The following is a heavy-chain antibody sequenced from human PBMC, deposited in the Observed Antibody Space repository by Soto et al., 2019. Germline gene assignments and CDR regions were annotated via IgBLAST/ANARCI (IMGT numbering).Heavy chain of an antibody. CDR2: ITGSGDYT. CDR3: VKDPNGDYFGAVDF. V-gene: IGHV3-23*01. CDR1: GFTFSSYA. D-gene: IGHD4-17*01. Sequence: EVQMLESGGGLVQPGGSLRLSCAASGFTFSSYALTWVRQAPGKGLEWVSSITGSGDYTRYTDSVKGRFTITRDNAKNTLFLQMKSLRADDTAIYYCVKDPNGDYFGAVDFWGQGTMVTVSS. J-gene: IGHJ3*01.